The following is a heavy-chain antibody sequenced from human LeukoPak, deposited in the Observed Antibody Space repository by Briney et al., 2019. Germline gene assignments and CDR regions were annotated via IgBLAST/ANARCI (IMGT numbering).Heavy chain of an antibody. CDR2: ISGSGGST. D-gene: IGHD1-26*01. V-gene: IGHV3-23*01. CDR3: AKDRRKGELLYYFDY. Sequence: GGSLRLSCAASGFTFSSYAMSWVRQAPGKGLEWVLAISGSGGSTYYADSVKGRFTISRDNSKNTLYLQMNSLRAEDTAVYYCAKDRRKGELLYYFDYWGQGTLVTVSS. J-gene: IGHJ4*02. CDR1: GFTFSSYA.